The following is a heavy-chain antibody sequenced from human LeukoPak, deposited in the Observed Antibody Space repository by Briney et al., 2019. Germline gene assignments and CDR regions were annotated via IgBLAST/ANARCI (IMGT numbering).Heavy chain of an antibody. D-gene: IGHD3-22*01. V-gene: IGHV1-18*01. Sequence: ASVKVFCKASGYTFTNYGISWVRQAPGQGLEWVGWISGYNGNTNYAQKVQGRVTMTTDTSTSTAYMELRSLRSDDTAMYYCARDWGYYDSSGYNYWGQGTLVTVSS. CDR3: ARDWGYYDSSGYNY. CDR2: ISGYNGNT. J-gene: IGHJ4*02. CDR1: GYTFTNYG.